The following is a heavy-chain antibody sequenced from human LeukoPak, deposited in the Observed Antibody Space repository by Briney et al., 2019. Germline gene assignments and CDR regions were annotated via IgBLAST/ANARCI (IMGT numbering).Heavy chain of an antibody. D-gene: IGHD2-15*01. Sequence: PGRSLRLSCAASGFTFSSYGMHWVRQAPGEGLEWVAVISYHGSIKYYADPVKGRFTISRDSSKDTLYLQMNSLRAEDTAVYYCAKEACAGSCYSDYFDYWGQGTLVTVSS. CDR2: ISYHGSIK. J-gene: IGHJ4*02. CDR3: AKEACAGSCYSDYFDY. V-gene: IGHV3-30*18. CDR1: GFTFSSYG.